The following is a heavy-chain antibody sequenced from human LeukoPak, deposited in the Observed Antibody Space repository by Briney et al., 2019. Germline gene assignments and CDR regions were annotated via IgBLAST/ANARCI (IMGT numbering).Heavy chain of an antibody. CDR1: GFTFSTYE. J-gene: IGHJ3*02. CDR3: AKELTPNSDRSGFDAFEI. V-gene: IGHV3-48*03. Sequence: GGSLRLSCAASGFTFSTYEMDWVRQAPGKGLEWVSYISSGGGTIYYADSVKGRFTISRDNAKNSLYLQMNSLRAEDTAVYYCAKELTPNSDRSGFDAFEIWAKGQWSPSLQ. CDR2: ISSGGGTI. D-gene: IGHD3-22*01.